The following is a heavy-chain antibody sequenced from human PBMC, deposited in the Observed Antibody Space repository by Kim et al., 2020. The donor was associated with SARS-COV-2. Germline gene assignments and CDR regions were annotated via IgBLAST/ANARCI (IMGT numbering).Heavy chain of an antibody. CDR3: ARDRGGYCSSTSCYPYKVGVGNWFDP. D-gene: IGHD2-2*01. J-gene: IGHJ5*02. CDR2: IYTSGST. CDR1: GGSISSGSYY. Sequence: SETLSLTCTVSGGSISSGSYYWSWIRQPAGKGLEWIGRIYTSGSTNYNPSLKSRVTISVDTSKNQFSLKLSSVTAADTAVYYCARDRGGYCSSTSCYPYKVGVGNWFDPWGQGTLVTVSS. V-gene: IGHV4-61*02.